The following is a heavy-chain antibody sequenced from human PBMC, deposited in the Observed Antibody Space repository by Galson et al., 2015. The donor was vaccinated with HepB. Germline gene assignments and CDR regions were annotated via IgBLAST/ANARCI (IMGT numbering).Heavy chain of an antibody. J-gene: IGHJ3*02. D-gene: IGHD1-26*01. CDR2: ISDGNT. Sequence: SVKVSCKASGYTFTKYGISWVRQAPGQGLEWMGWISDGNTNYAQKVQGRVTMTTDTSTSTAYMELRSLRSDDTAVYYCARDLGNDAFDIWGQGTMVTVSS. V-gene: IGHV1-18*01. CDR1: GYTFTKYG. CDR3: ARDLGNDAFDI.